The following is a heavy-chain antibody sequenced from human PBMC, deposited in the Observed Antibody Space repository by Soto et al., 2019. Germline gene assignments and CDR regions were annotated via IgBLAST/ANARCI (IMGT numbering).Heavy chain of an antibody. Sequence: SETLSLTCAVSGSSIGSSYYWGWIRPPPGKGLEWIGTIHHGGSSFYNPSLKSRVTMSVDTSKNQFSLKLRSVTAADTAVYFCARDWLTTTRDLSWFDYWGKGILVTVSS. CDR3: ARDWLTTTRDLSWFDY. D-gene: IGHD2-2*01. CDR1: GSSIGSSYY. V-gene: IGHV4-38-2*02. J-gene: IGHJ5*01. CDR2: IHHGGSS.